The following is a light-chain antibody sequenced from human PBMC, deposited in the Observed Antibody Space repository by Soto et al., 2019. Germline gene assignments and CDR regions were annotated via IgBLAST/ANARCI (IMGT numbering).Light chain of an antibody. CDR3: QQSFSTPRT. CDR2: GAS. V-gene: IGKV1-39*01. Sequence: DIQMTQSPSTLSGSVVDRVTITCLASQTISTYLNWYQQKPGKAPKLLIYGASSLQSGVPSRFSGSGSGTDFTLTISSLQPEDFGTYYCQQSFSTPRTFGQGTKVDIK. CDR1: QTISTY. J-gene: IGKJ1*01.